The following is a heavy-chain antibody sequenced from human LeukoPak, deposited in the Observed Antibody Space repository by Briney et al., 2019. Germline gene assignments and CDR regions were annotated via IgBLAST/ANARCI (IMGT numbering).Heavy chain of an antibody. J-gene: IGHJ5*02. CDR3: ARERDYGSRFDP. CDR1: GYTFTSYA. D-gene: IGHD3-10*01. V-gene: IGHV1-3*01. CDR2: INAGNGNT. Sequence: ASVKVSCKASGYTFTSYAMHWVRQAPRQRLEWMGWINAGNGNTKYSQKFQGRVTITRDTSASTAYMELSSLRSEDTAVYYCARERDYGSRFDPWGQGTLVTVSS.